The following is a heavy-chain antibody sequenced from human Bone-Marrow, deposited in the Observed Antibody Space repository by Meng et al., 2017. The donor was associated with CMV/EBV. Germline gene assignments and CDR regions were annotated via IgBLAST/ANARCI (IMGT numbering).Heavy chain of an antibody. CDR1: GFTFSSYA. V-gene: IGHV3-30-3*01. D-gene: IGHD3-22*01. CDR2: ISYDGSNK. CDR3: ARIDSSGYNNWFDP. J-gene: IGHJ5*02. Sequence: SCAASGFTFSSYAMHWVRQAPGKGLEWVAVISYDGSNKYYADSVKGRFTISRDNSKNTLYLQMNSLRAEDTAVYYCARIDSSGYNNWFDPWGQGTLVTVSS.